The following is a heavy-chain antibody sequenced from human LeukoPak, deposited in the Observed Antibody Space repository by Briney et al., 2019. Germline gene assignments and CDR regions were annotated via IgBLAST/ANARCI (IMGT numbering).Heavy chain of an antibody. D-gene: IGHD3-10*01. CDR1: GYIFTSYD. Sequence: ASVKVSCKSSGYIFTSYDIYWVRQATGQGREWMGWMNPNSGNTGYAQKFQGRVTMTTNTSITTAYMDLSSLRSEATAVYYCARGITLIRGLIITWFDPWGPGTLVAVSS. V-gene: IGHV1-8*01. J-gene: IGHJ5*02. CDR2: MNPNSGNT. CDR3: ARGITLIRGLIITWFDP.